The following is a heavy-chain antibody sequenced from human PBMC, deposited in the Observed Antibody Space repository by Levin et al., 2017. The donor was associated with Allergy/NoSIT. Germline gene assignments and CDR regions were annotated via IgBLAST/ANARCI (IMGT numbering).Heavy chain of an antibody. CDR1: GFSLSTSRVG. V-gene: IGHV2-5*02. Sequence: SGPTLVKPTQTLTLTCTFSGFSLSTSRVGVGWIRQPPGKALQWLALIYWDDDKRYNPSLKSRLTITKDTSKNQVVLTMTNMDPVDTATYFCAHRPLTNYSNSWPFDYWGQGSLVTVSS. J-gene: IGHJ4*02. CDR3: AHRPLTNYSNSWPFDY. CDR2: IYWDDDK. D-gene: IGHD5-18*01.